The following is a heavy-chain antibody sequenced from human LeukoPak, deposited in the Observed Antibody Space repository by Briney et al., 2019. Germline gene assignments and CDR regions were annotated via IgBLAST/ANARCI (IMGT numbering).Heavy chain of an antibody. CDR3: ARLSDLYNGTYLLDS. CDR2: GDHLGEV. D-gene: IGHD1-26*01. CDR1: GGSVTSYY. Sequence: AETLSLTCTVSGGSVTSYYWSWIRQPPGKGLEWVGYGDHLGEVVYNPSLQGRVTISIDASNSQFSLRLTSVTATDTAVYHCARLSDLYNGTYLLDSWSQGTLVIVSS. J-gene: IGHJ4*02. V-gene: IGHV4-59*08.